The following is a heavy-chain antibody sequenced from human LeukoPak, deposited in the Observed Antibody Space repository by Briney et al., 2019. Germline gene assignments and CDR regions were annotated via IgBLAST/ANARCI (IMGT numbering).Heavy chain of an antibody. J-gene: IGHJ5*02. CDR3: ARGKRQQLVRGNWFDP. Sequence: ASVKVSCKASGGTFSSYAISWVRQAPGQGLEWMGWMNPNSGNTGYAQKFQGRVTMTRNTSISTAYMELSSLRSEDTAVYYCARGKRQQLVRGNWFDPWGQGTLVTVSS. V-gene: IGHV1-8*02. CDR1: GGTFSSYA. CDR2: MNPNSGNT. D-gene: IGHD6-13*01.